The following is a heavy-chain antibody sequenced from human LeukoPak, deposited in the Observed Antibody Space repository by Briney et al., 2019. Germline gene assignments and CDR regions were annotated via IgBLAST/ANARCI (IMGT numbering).Heavy chain of an antibody. D-gene: IGHD6-13*01. J-gene: IGHJ5*02. Sequence: GGSLRLSCAAPGFTFSSYWMSWVRQAPGKGLEWVANIKQDGSEKYYVDSVKGRFTISRDNAKNSLYLQMNSLRAEDTAVYYRAREYSSSWYDWFDPWGQGTLVTVSS. CDR3: AREYSSSWYDWFDP. CDR2: IKQDGSEK. V-gene: IGHV3-7*03. CDR1: GFTFSSYW.